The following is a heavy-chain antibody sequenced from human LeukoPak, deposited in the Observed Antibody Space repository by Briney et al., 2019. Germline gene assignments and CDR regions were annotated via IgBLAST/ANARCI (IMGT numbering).Heavy chain of an antibody. V-gene: IGHV3-73*01. CDR2: IRSKANNYAT. J-gene: IGHJ4*02. CDR3: TRPSFDSSVSGVVY. Sequence: GGSLRLSCATPGFTFSGSAIHWVRQASGKGLEWVGRIRSKANNYATADVASVRGRFTISRDDSKNTAYLQMNGLKTEDTAVYYCTRPSFDSSVSGVVYWGQGTLVTVSS. D-gene: IGHD3-22*01. CDR1: GFTFSGSA.